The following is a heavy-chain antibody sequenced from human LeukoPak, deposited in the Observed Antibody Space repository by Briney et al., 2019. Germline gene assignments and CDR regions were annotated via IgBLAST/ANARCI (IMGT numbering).Heavy chain of an antibody. CDR2: FVHVGRT. CDR3: GRLSGYPPRLRPPDY. D-gene: IGHD5-12*01. J-gene: IGHJ4*02. V-gene: IGHV4-38-2*01. Sequence: PSETLSLTCAVSVYSISSGHYWAWIRQSPGKGREGFGSFVHVGRTDYNPSLKSRVTMSVDTSTNTLSVRLSSVTAADTAVYYCGRLSGYPPRLRPPDYWGQGTPVTVSS. CDR1: VYSISSGHY.